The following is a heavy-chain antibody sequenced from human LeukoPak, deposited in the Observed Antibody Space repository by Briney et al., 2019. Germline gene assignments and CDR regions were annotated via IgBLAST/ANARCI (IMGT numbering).Heavy chain of an antibody. V-gene: IGHV4-34*01. J-gene: IGHJ2*01. CDR2: INYSGNT. Sequence: PSETLSLTCAVYGGSFSGYYWSWIRQPPGKGLEWIGEINYSGNTNHNPSLKSRVTISLDTSKNQFSLKLTSVTAADTAVYYCATSRAELWGRGTQVTVSS. CDR1: GGSFSGYY. D-gene: IGHD2-2*01. CDR3: ATSRAEL.